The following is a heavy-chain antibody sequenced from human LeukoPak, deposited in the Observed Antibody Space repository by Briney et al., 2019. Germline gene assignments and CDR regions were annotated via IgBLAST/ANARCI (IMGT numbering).Heavy chain of an antibody. Sequence: PSETLSLTCTVSGGSFSSGGYYWSWIRQPPGKGLEWIGYIYYSGSTSYNPSLKSRLIISINTSKNQFALRLSSVTAADTAVYYCARVSGSDLFFDYWGQGTLVTVSS. D-gene: IGHD2-21*01. CDR3: ARVSGSDLFFDY. J-gene: IGHJ4*02. CDR1: GGSFSSGGYY. V-gene: IGHV4-30-4*01. CDR2: IYYSGST.